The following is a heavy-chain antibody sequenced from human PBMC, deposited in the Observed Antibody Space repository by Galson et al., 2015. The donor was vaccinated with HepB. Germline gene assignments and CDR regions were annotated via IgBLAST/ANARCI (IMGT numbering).Heavy chain of an antibody. Sequence: SLRLSCAASGFTFSSYWMSWVRQAPGKGLEWVANIKQDGSEKYYVDSVKGRFTISRDNAKNSLYLQMNSLRAEDTAVYYCARRDLDCTNGVCYISYSHWGQGTLVTVSS. V-gene: IGHV3-7*03. CDR3: ARRDLDCTNGVCYISYSH. CDR1: GFTFSSYW. J-gene: IGHJ4*02. CDR2: IKQDGSEK. D-gene: IGHD2-8*01.